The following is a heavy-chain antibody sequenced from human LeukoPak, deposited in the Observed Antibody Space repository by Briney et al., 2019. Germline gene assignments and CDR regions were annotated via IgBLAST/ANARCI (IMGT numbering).Heavy chain of an antibody. V-gene: IGHV3-23*01. J-gene: IGHJ4*02. Sequence: PGGSLRLSCAASGFTFSSYAMSWVRQAPGKGLEWVSAISGSGDSTYYADAVKGRFTISRDDSKNTLYLQTNSLRAEDTAVYYCAKEGNGDYYFDYWGQGTLVTVSS. D-gene: IGHD4-17*01. CDR3: AKEGNGDYYFDY. CDR1: GFTFSSYA. CDR2: ISGSGDST.